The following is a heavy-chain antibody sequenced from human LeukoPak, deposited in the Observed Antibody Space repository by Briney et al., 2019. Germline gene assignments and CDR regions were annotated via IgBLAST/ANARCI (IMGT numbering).Heavy chain of an antibody. V-gene: IGHV4-61*02. CDR3: ARDTYYYDSSGYSLWYFDL. D-gene: IGHD3-22*01. Sequence: PSETLSLTCTVSGGSISSGSYYWSWIRQPAGKGLEWIGRIYISGSINYNPSLKSRVTMSVDPSKNQFSLKLSSVTAADTAVYYCARDTYYYDSSGYSLWYFDLWGRGTLVTVSS. CDR1: GGSISSGSYY. CDR2: IYISGSI. J-gene: IGHJ2*01.